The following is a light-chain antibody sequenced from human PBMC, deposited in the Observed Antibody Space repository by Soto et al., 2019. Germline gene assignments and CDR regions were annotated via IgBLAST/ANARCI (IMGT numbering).Light chain of an antibody. CDR2: WAS. CDR1: QRVLYSSKTKNY. J-gene: IGKJ1*01. Sequence: DIVMTQSPDSLAVSLGERATINCKSSQRVLYSSKTKNYLTWYQQKPGQPPKLLIYWASTRESGVPDRFSGSGSGTDFTLTISSLQAEDVAVYYCQQYYSTPPTFGQGTKVEIK. CDR3: QQYYSTPPT. V-gene: IGKV4-1*01.